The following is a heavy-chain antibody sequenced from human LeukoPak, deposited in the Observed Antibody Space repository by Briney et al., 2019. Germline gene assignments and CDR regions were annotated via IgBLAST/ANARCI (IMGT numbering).Heavy chain of an antibody. V-gene: IGHV3-23*01. J-gene: IGHJ4*02. CDR2: ISGSGGTT. CDR1: GFTFSSYA. CDR3: ARERGSSGGNTNGYFDY. D-gene: IGHD4-23*01. Sequence: PGGSLRLSCAASGFTFSSYAMSWVRQAPGKGLEWVSVISGSGGTTYSADSVKGRFTISRDNSKNTLYLQMNSLGAEDTAAYYCARERGSSGGNTNGYFDYWGQGALVTVSS.